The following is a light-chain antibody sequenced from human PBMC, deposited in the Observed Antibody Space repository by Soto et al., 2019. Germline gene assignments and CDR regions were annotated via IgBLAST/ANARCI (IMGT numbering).Light chain of an antibody. CDR1: QSVLYSSNNKNY. CDR2: WAS. J-gene: IGKJ1*01. V-gene: IGKV4-1*01. CDR3: QQYYNTPPT. Sequence: DIVMTQSPDSLAVSLGERATINCKSSQSVLYSSNNKNYLAWYQQKPGQPPKLLIYWASTRESGVPDRFRGSGSGTDFTLTISSLQAEDVALYYCQQYYNTPPTFGQGTKVDNK.